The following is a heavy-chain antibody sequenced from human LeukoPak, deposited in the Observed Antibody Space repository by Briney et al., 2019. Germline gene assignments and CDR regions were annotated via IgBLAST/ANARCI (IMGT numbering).Heavy chain of an antibody. CDR1: GFTFSSYW. Sequence: GGSLRLSCAASGFTFSSYWMSWVRQAPGKGLEWVSAISGSGGSTYYADSVKGRFTISRDNSKNTLHLQMNSLRAEDTAVYYCAKDPTVTTPPYFDYWGQGTLVTVSS. J-gene: IGHJ4*02. V-gene: IGHV3-23*01. CDR3: AKDPTVTTPPYFDY. D-gene: IGHD4-11*01. CDR2: ISGSGGST.